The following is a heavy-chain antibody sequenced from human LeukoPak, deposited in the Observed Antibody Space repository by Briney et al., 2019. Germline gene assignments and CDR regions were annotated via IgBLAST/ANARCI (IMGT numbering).Heavy chain of an antibody. D-gene: IGHD2-2*01. Sequence: SETLSLTCAVYGGSFSGYYWSWIRQPPGKGLEWIGEINHSGSTNYNPSLKSRVTISVDTSKNQFSLKLSSVTAADTAVYYCARDRYCSSTSCPQVYMDVWGKGTTVTVSS. CDR2: INHSGST. CDR3: ARDRYCSSTSCPQVYMDV. J-gene: IGHJ6*03. V-gene: IGHV4-34*01. CDR1: GGSFSGYY.